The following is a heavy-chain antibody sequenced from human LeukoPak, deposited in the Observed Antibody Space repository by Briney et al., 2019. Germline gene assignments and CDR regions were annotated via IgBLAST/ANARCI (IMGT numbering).Heavy chain of an antibody. J-gene: IGHJ5*02. CDR1: GGSISSYY. V-gene: IGHV4-59*08. CDR3: TKSGGYSYGYGVNWFDP. Sequence: SETLSLTCTVSGGSISSYYWSWIRQPPGKGLEWIGYIYYSGSTNYNPSLKSRITMSVDTSKNQFFLNLSSVTAAGTAVYYCTKSGGYSYGYGVNWFDPWGQGTLVTVSS. D-gene: IGHD5-18*01. CDR2: IYYSGST.